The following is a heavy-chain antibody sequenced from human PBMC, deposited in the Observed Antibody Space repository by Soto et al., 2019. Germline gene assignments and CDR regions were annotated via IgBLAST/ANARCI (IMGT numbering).Heavy chain of an antibody. J-gene: IGHJ6*02. CDR3: ARDAGVDTAMVHYYYYGMDV. Sequence: EVQLVESGGGLVKPGGSLRLSCAASGFTFSSYSMNWVRQAPGKGLEWVSSISSSSSYIYYADSVKGRFTISRDNAKNSLYLQINSLRAEDTAVYYCARDAGVDTAMVHYYYYGMDVWGQGTTVTVAS. V-gene: IGHV3-21*01. CDR2: ISSSSSYI. D-gene: IGHD5-18*01. CDR1: GFTFSSYS.